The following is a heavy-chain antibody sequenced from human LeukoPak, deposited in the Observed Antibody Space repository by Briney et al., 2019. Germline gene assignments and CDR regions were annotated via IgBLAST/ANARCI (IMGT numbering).Heavy chain of an antibody. CDR1: GGSISSDY. CDR2: IYYSGRT. V-gene: IGHV4-59*01. D-gene: IGHD4-11*01. CDR3: ARGFYSPHY. Sequence: KPSETLSLTCTVSGGSISSDYWSWIRQPPGKGLEWIGYIYYSGRTYYNPSLKSRITISVDTSKNQFSLKLGSVTAADTAVYYCARGFYSPHYWGQGTLVSVSS. J-gene: IGHJ4*02.